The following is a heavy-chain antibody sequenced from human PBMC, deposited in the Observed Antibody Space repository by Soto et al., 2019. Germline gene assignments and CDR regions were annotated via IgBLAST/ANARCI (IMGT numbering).Heavy chain of an antibody. CDR2: ISHDGSNE. Sequence: QVQLVESGGGVVQPGRSLRLSCAASGFTFSDYAMHWVRQAPGKGLEWVALISHDGSNEYHADSVKGRFTISRDNSKNTLYLQVNSLTTEDTAVYYCARPGERSGYNYYHYYGMAVWGQGTTVTVSS. J-gene: IGHJ6*02. V-gene: IGHV3-30-3*01. D-gene: IGHD5-12*01. CDR1: GFTFSDYA. CDR3: ARPGERSGYNYYHYYGMAV.